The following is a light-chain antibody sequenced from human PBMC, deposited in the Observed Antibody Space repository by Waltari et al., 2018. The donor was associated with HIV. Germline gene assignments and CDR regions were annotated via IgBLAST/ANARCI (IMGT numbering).Light chain of an antibody. V-gene: IGKV1-12*01. Sequence: DVRMIQSPSFVSASVGDSVTIICRASQPIGSSLAWYQHKPGRAPSLLVYRAAALHTGVPARFIGNVSGIDFTLSIANLQAEDFATYYCQQAKNFPHTFGGGTRVQ. CDR1: QPIGSS. CDR2: RAA. J-gene: IGKJ4*01. CDR3: QQAKNFPHT.